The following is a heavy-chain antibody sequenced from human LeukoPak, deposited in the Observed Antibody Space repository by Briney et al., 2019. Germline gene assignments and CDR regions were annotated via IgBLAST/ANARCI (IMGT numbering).Heavy chain of an antibody. CDR1: GYTFTGYY. D-gene: IGHD3-10*01. J-gene: IGHJ4*02. Sequence: GASVKVSCKASGYTFTGYYMHWVRQAPGQGLEWMGWINPNSGGTNYAQKFQGRVTMTRDTSISTAYMELSRLRSDDTAVYYCARVMGMVRGVKEIFDYWGQGTLVTASS. V-gene: IGHV1-2*02. CDR3: ARVMGMVRGVKEIFDY. CDR2: INPNSGGT.